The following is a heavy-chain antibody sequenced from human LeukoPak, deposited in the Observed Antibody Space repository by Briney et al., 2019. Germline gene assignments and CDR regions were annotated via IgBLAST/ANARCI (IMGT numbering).Heavy chain of an antibody. CDR2: IYHSGST. V-gene: IGHV4-38-2*02. D-gene: IGHD2-15*01. Sequence: SETLSLTCTVSGYSIISGYYWDWIRQPPGKGLEWIGNIYHSGSTYDNPSLKSRVTISVDTSKNQFSLKLSSVTAADTAVYYCARDRCSGGSCYQGGFDYWGQGTLVTVSS. CDR3: ARDRCSGGSCYQGGFDY. J-gene: IGHJ4*02. CDR1: GYSIISGYY.